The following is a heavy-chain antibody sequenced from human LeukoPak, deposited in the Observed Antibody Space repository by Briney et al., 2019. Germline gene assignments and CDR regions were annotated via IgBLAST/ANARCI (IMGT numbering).Heavy chain of an antibody. CDR2: ISYDGTNK. J-gene: IGHJ6*03. CDR1: GFTFTGYG. D-gene: IGHD6-6*01. Sequence: PGRSLRLSCAASGFTFTGYGMRWVRQAPGKGLEWVAVISYDGTNKYYADSVKGRFTISRDNSKNTLYLQMNSLRAEDTAVYYCARGVWSSSGHYMDVWGKGTTVTVSS. V-gene: IGHV3-33*01. CDR3: ARGVWSSSGHYMDV.